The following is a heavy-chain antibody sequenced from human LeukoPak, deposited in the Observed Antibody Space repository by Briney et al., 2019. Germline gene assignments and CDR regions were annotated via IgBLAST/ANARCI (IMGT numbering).Heavy chain of an antibody. V-gene: IGHV4-39*01. CDR2: IYYSGST. J-gene: IGHJ5*02. Sequence: SETLSLTCTVSGGSISSYYWGWIRQPPGKGLEWIGSIYYSGSTYYNPSLKSRVTISVDTSKNQFSLKLSSVTAADTAVYYCARDYYDSSGYSSWGQGTLVTVSS. CDR3: ARDYYDSSGYSS. D-gene: IGHD3-22*01. CDR1: GGSISSYY.